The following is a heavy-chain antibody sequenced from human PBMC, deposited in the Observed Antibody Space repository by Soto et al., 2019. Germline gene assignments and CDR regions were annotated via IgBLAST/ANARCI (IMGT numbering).Heavy chain of an antibody. CDR1: GFSLSNARMG. CDR2: IFSNDEK. D-gene: IGHD2-15*01. V-gene: IGHV2-26*01. Sequence: QVTLKESGPVLVKPTETLTLTRTVSGFSLSNARMGVSWIRQPPGKALEGLAHIFSNDEKSYSTSLKSRLTISKDTSKSQVVLTMTTMDPVDTATYYCARSLGYCSGGSCYSNWYFDLWGRGTLVTVSS. CDR3: ARSLGYCSGGSCYSNWYFDL. J-gene: IGHJ2*01.